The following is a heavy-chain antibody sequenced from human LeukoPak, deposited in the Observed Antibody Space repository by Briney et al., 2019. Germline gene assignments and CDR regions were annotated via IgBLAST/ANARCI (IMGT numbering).Heavy chain of an antibody. CDR3: ARGPYCTSSSCRGFFDY. D-gene: IGHD2-2*01. Sequence: GGSLRLSCAASGFSFSIYWMTWIRQAPGKGLEWVANVKQDGSERYHVDSVRGRFTISRDNAKNSLYLQMNSLRVEDTAVYFCARGPYCTSSSCRGFFDYWGQGTLVTVSS. CDR1: GFSFSIYW. CDR2: VKQDGSER. J-gene: IGHJ4*02. V-gene: IGHV3-7*01.